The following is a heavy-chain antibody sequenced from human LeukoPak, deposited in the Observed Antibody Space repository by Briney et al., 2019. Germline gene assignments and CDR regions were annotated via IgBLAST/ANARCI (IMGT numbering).Heavy chain of an antibody. D-gene: IGHD4-17*01. CDR1: GGSISSYY. J-gene: IGHJ4*02. CDR3: ARYGVSNNY. V-gene: IGHV4-59*01. Sequence: SVTLSLTCTVTGGSISSYYWSWIRQPPGKGLEWIGYIYYSGSTNYNPSLKSRVTISVDTSKNQFSLKLSSVTAADTAVYYSARYGVSNNYWAQGTLVTVSS. CDR2: IYYSGST.